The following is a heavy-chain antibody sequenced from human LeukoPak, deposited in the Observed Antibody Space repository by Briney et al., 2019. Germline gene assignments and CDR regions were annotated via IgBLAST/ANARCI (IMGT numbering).Heavy chain of an antibody. CDR1: GGTFSSYA. CDR3: AREPYYDILTGYLDY. V-gene: IGHV1-69*13. J-gene: IGHJ4*02. Sequence: GASVKVSCMASGGTFSSYAISWVRQAPGQGLEWMGGIIPIFGTANYAQKFQGRVTITADESTSTAYMELSSLRSEDTAVYYCAREPYYDILTGYLDYWGQGTLVTVSS. CDR2: IIPIFGTA. D-gene: IGHD3-9*01.